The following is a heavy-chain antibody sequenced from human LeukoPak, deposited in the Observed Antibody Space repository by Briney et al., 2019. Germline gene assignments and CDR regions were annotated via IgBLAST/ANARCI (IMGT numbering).Heavy chain of an antibody. Sequence: SDSLSLTCAVYGGSFSGYYWSWIRQPPGKGLEWIGEINHSGSTNYNPSLKSRVTISVDTSKNQFSLKLSSVTAADTAVYYCARGICSGGSCYSFRYYYGMDVWGQGTTVTVSS. CDR1: GGSFSGYY. V-gene: IGHV4-34*01. J-gene: IGHJ6*02. CDR3: ARGICSGGSCYSFRYYYGMDV. D-gene: IGHD2-15*01. CDR2: INHSGST.